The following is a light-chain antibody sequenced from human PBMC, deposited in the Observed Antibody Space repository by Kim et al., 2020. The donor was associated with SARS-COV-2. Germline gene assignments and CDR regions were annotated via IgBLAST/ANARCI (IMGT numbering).Light chain of an antibody. Sequence: LCPGETATPPRRASQNVSSYLAWYQQKPGQAPRLLIYDASNGATGIPARFSGSWSGTDFTLTISSLEPEDFSVYYFQQRSNLLWTFGQGTKVDIK. V-gene: IGKV3-11*01. CDR3: QQRSNLLWT. CDR2: DAS. J-gene: IGKJ1*01. CDR1: QNVSSY.